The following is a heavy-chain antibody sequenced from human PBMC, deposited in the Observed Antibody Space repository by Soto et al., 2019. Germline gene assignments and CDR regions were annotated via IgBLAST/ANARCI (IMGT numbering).Heavy chain of an antibody. CDR1: GGSISRYC. Sequence: QVQLQESGPGLVKASETVSLTCTVSGGSISRYCWRWIRQPSGKGLEWIGRIYPSGSTNYSPSLKSLVTMSVDTSKNQHSLKLSSVTAADTAVYYCARGEIGNGSGMDVWGQGTTVTVSS. D-gene: IGHD6-19*01. CDR3: ARGEIGNGSGMDV. V-gene: IGHV4-4*07. J-gene: IGHJ6*02. CDR2: IYPSGST.